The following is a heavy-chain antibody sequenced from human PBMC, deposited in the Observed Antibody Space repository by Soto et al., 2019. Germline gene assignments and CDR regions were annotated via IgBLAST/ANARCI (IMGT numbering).Heavy chain of an antibody. V-gene: IGHV3-66*01. CDR3: ARGCRNPGYSSSWVGGYYYYGMDV. Sequence: GGSLRLSCAASGFTVSSNYMSWVRQAPGKGLEWVSVIYSGGSTYYADSVKGRFTISRDNSKNTLYLQMNSLRAEDTAVYYWARGCRNPGYSSSWVGGYYYYGMDVWGQGTTVTVSS. J-gene: IGHJ6*02. D-gene: IGHD6-13*01. CDR2: IYSGGST. CDR1: GFTVSSNY.